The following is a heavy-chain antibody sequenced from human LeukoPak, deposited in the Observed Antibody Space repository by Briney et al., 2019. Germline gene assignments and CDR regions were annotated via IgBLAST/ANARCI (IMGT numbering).Heavy chain of an antibody. D-gene: IGHD6-19*01. J-gene: IGHJ4*02. CDR2: ISYDGSNT. CDR1: GFTFSSYA. V-gene: IGHV3-30-3*01. CDR3: SVAETPPFEY. Sequence: GGSLRLSCAASGFTFSSYAMHWVRQAPGKGLEWVAIISYDGSNTYYADSVKGRFTISRDNSKNTVYLQMNSLRGEDTAVYYCSVAETPPFEYWGQGTLVTVSS.